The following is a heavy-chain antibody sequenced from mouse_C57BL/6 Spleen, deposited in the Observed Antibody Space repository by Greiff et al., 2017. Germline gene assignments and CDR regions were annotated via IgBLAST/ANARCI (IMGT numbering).Heavy chain of an antibody. CDR3: ARDRAVVAPYAMDY. Sequence: EVKVVESGGGLVKPGGSLKLSCAASGFTFSSYAMSWVRQTPEKRLEWVATISDGGSYTYYPDNVKGRFTISRDNAKNNRYLQMSHLKSEDTAMYYCARDRAVVAPYAMDYWGQGTSVTVSS. CDR1: GFTFSSYA. CDR2: ISDGGSYT. V-gene: IGHV5-4*01. J-gene: IGHJ4*01. D-gene: IGHD1-1*01.